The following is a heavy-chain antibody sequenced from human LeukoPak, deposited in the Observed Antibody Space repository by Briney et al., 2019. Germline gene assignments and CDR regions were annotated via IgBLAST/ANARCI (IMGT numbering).Heavy chain of an antibody. CDR3: ARDARVVLDY. V-gene: IGHV3-7*01. D-gene: IGHD2-2*01. J-gene: IGHJ4*02. Sequence: GGSLRLSCAASRFTLSSYWMSWVRQAPGKGLEWVANIQQDGSEKYYVDSVKGRFTISRDNAKNSLYLQMNSLRAEDTPVYYCARDARVVLDYWGQGTLVTVSS. CDR1: RFTLSSYW. CDR2: IQQDGSEK.